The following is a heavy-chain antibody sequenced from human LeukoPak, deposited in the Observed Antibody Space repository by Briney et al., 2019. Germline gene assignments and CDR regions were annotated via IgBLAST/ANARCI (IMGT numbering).Heavy chain of an antibody. V-gene: IGHV4-34*01. CDR2: INHSGST. CDR3: ARGTRPRSGIAARNYFDY. Sequence: SETLSLTCAVYGGSFSGYYWSWIRQPPGKGLEWIGEINHSGSTNYNPSLKSRVTISVDTSKNQFSLKLSSVTAADTAVYYCARGTRPRSGIAARNYFDYWGQGTLVTVSS. J-gene: IGHJ4*02. CDR1: GGSFSGYY. D-gene: IGHD6-13*01.